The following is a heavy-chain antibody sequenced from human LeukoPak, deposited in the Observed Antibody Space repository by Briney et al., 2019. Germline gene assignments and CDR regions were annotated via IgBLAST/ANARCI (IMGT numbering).Heavy chain of an antibody. V-gene: IGHV4-61*02. D-gene: IGHD2-2*01. J-gene: IGHJ6*03. CDR1: GGSISSGGYY. CDR2: IYTSGST. CDR3: ARSSTTDANHYYYYYMDV. Sequence: PSETLSLTCTVSGGSISSGGYYWNWIRQPAGEGLEWIGRIYTSGSTNYNPSLKSRVTISVDTSKNQFSLKLSSVTAADTAVYYCARSSTTDANHYYYYYMDVWGRGTTVTVSS.